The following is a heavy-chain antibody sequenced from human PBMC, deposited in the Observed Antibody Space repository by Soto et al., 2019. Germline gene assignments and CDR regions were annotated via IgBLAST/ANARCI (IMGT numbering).Heavy chain of an antibody. CDR2: ISYQGTDP. J-gene: IGHJ6*02. V-gene: IGHV3-30*18. Sequence: GGSLRLSCVGSGFVCRNYGMHWVRQAPGRGLEWVAAISYQGTDPYYADSVKGRFEVSRDDSANTLSLQMNNLRVEDTAVYYWAKDLRVPGPLAGMDAWGQGTTVTVSS. D-gene: IGHD3-3*01. CDR1: GFVCRNYG. CDR3: AKDLRVPGPLAGMDA.